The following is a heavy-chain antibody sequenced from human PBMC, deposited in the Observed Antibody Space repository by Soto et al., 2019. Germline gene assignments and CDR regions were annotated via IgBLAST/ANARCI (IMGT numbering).Heavy chain of an antibody. CDR2: IIPIFRKP. V-gene: IGHV1-69*12. CDR3: ARDECRGQLGGNYYYAVDV. J-gene: IGHJ6*02. D-gene: IGHD1-1*01. Sequence: QVQLVQSGAEVLKPGSSVKLSCKTSGDTFDTFAISWVRQAPGQWLEWMGGIIPIFRKPDYTQKFQGRVKITADVFTSTAYLELSSLRSEDTAVNYCARDECRGQLGGNYYYAVDVWGQGTTVTVSS. CDR1: GDTFDTFA.